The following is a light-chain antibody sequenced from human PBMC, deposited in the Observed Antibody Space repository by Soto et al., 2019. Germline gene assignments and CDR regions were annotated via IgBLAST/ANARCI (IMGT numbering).Light chain of an antibody. CDR3: QSYDRSLSGWV. CDR1: SSNIGAGYD. CDR2: NSI. Sequence: QSALTQPPSVSGAPGQRVTISCTGSSSNIGAGYDVQWYQQVPGTAPKLLISNSINRPSGVPDRFSGSRSDTSASLAITGIQADDEADYYCQSYDRSLSGWVFGGGTKLTVL. V-gene: IGLV1-40*01. J-gene: IGLJ3*02.